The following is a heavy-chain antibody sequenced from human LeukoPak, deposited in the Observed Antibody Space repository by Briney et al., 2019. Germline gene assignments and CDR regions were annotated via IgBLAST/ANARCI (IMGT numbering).Heavy chain of an antibody. CDR3: ARLPDYGDANYYYYGMDV. CDR1: GGSISSYY. J-gene: IGHJ6*02. Sequence: PSETLSLTCTVSGGSISSYYWSWIRQPPGKGLEWIGYIYYRGSTNYNPSLKSRVTISVDTSKNQFSLKLSSVTAADTAVYYCARLPDYGDANYYYYGMDVWGQGTTVTVSS. CDR2: IYYRGST. V-gene: IGHV4-59*08. D-gene: IGHD4-17*01.